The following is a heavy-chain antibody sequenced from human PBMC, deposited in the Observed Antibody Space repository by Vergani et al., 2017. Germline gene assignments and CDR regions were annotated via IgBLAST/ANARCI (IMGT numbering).Heavy chain of an antibody. V-gene: IGHV3-7*01. CDR1: GGSISSGDYY. Sequence: VQLQESGPGLVKPSQTLSLTCTVSGGSISSGDYYWSWIRQPPGKGLEWVANIKQDGSEKYYVDSVKGRFTISRDNAKNSLYLQMNSLRAEDTAVYYCAREPMVRGVIIYYYYYYMDVWAKGPRSPSP. CDR3: AREPMVRGVIIYYYYYYMDV. D-gene: IGHD3-10*01. J-gene: IGHJ6*03. CDR2: IKQDGSEK.